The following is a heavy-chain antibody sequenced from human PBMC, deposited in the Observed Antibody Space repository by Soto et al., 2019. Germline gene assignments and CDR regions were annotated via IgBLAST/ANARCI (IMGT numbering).Heavy chain of an antibody. D-gene: IGHD3-22*01. J-gene: IGHJ1*01. CDR2: ISAYNGNT. Sequence: QVQLVQSGAEVKKPGASVKVSCKASGYTFTSYGISWVRQAPGQGLEWMGWISAYNGNTNYAQKLQGRVTMTTDTSTSTRYMELRSLRSDDPAVYYCARGWGSSGPLPYGYFQPWGQGTLVTVSS. CDR3: ARGWGSSGPLPYGYFQP. CDR1: GYTFTSYG. V-gene: IGHV1-18*01.